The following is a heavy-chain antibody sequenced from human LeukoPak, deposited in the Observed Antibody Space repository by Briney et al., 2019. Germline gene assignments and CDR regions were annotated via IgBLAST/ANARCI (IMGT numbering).Heavy chain of an antibody. J-gene: IGHJ4*02. D-gene: IGHD3-22*01. CDR1: GGSFSGYC. V-gene: IGHV4-34*01. CDR3: ARWSSGYFLRAFDY. Sequence: SETLSLTCAVYGGSFSGYCWSWIRQPPGKGLEWIGEINHSGSTNYNPSLKSRVTISVDTSKNQFSLKLSSVTAADTAVYYCARWSSGYFLRAFDYWGQGTLVTVSS. CDR2: INHSGST.